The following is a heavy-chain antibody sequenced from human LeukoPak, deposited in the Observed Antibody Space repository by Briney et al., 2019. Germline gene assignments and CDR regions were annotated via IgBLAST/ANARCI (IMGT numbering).Heavy chain of an antibody. CDR1: GYTFTSYG. D-gene: IGHD1-26*01. V-gene: IGHV1-18*01. CDR3: ARDSRGSYKFGFDY. CDR2: ISAYNGNT. J-gene: IGHJ4*02. Sequence: ASVTVSCKASGYTFTSYGISWVRQAPGQGLEWMGWISAYNGNTNYAQKLQGRVTMTTDTSTSTAYMELRSLRSDDTAVYYCARDSRGSYKFGFDYWGQGTLVTVSS.